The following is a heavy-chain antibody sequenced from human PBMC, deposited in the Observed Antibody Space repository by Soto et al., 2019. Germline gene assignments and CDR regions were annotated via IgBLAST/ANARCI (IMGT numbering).Heavy chain of an antibody. J-gene: IGHJ6*02. Sequence: DVQLVESGGGLVQPGGSLRLSCAASGFTFSSYAMHWVRQAPGKGLEYVSAISSNGGSTYYANSVKGRFTISRDNSKNTLHLPMGSLRTEDMAVYYCARGSVRGGIIPYYGMDVWGQGTTVTVSS. CDR2: ISSNGGST. CDR1: GFTFSSYA. CDR3: ARGSVRGGIIPYYGMDV. D-gene: IGHD3-10*01. V-gene: IGHV3-64*01.